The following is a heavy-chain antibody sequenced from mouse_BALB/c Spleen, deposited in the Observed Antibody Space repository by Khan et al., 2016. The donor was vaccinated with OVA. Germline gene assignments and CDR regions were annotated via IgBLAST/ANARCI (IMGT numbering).Heavy chain of an antibody. Sequence: VQLKESGTVLARPGASVNMSCKASGYTFTSYWMHWLKQRPGQGLEWIGAIYPGNSDTTYHQIFKGKAKLTAVTSTSTAYMELSSLTNEDSAVYYCVVLYLYYYAMDNWGQGTSVTVSS. J-gene: IGHJ4*01. D-gene: IGHD1-1*01. V-gene: IGHV1-5*01. CDR3: VVLYLYYYAMDN. CDR1: GYTFTSYW. CDR2: IYPGNSDT.